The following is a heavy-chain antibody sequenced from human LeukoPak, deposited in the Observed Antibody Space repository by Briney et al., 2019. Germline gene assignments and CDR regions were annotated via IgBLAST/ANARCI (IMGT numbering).Heavy chain of an antibody. CDR3: ARDLRGIAAAGTWDP. D-gene: IGHD6-13*01. CDR1: GGTFSSYA. V-gene: IGHV1-69*04. CDR2: IIPILGIA. Sequence: SVKVSCKASGGTFSSYAISWVRQAPGQGLEWMGRIIPILGIANYAQKFQGRVTITADKSTSTAYMELSSLRSEDTAVYYCARDLRGIAAAGTWDPWGQGTLVTVSS. J-gene: IGHJ5*02.